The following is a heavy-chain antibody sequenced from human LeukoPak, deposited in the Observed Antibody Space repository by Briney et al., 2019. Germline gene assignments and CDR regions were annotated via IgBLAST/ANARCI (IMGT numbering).Heavy chain of an antibody. CDR3: ARAMDTAMAGNFDY. CDR2: ISYDGSNK. Sequence: GGSLRLSCAASGFTFRNYAMHWVRQAPGKGLEWVAVISYDGSNKYYADSVKGRFTISRDNSKNTLYLQMNSLRAEDTAVYYCARAMDTAMAGNFDYWGQGTLVTVSS. J-gene: IGHJ4*02. CDR1: GFTFRNYA. V-gene: IGHV3-30-3*01. D-gene: IGHD5-18*01.